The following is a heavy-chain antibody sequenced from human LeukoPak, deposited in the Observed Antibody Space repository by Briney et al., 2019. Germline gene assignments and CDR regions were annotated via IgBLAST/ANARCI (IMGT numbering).Heavy chain of an antibody. CDR2: IWYDGSNK. Sequence: GGSLRLSCAASEFTFSSYGMHWVRQAPGKGLEWVAVIWYDGSNKYYADSVKGRFTISRDNSKNTLYLQMNSLRAEDTAVYYCARYCSSTNCYKGGFDPWGQGTLVTVSS. CDR1: EFTFSSYG. CDR3: ARYCSSTNCYKGGFDP. J-gene: IGHJ5*02. D-gene: IGHD2-2*02. V-gene: IGHV3-33*01.